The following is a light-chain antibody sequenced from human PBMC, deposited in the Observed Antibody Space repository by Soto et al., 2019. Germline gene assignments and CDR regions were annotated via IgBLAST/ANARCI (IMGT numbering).Light chain of an antibody. Sequence: DIQMTQSPSSLSASVGDKVTITCRASQSISSSLNWYQQKSGKAPNLLIYGVSRLQGGVPSRFSGSGFGTDFTLTISSLQPEDFATYYCQQSYSTPITFGQGTRLEIK. CDR1: QSISSS. CDR3: QQSYSTPIT. V-gene: IGKV1-39*01. CDR2: GVS. J-gene: IGKJ5*01.